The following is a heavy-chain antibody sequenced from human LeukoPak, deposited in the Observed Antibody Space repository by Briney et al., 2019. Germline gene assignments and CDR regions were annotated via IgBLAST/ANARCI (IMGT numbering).Heavy chain of an antibody. Sequence: GGSLRLSCAASGFTFSSYAMSWVRQARGKGLEWVSALSGSGGSTYYADAVKGRFTISRHIPKNSLYREMNSLRAEDTAVYYCATSSIAARPGWFDPWGQGTLVTVSS. CDR1: GFTFSSYA. CDR3: ATSSIAARPGWFDP. D-gene: IGHD6-6*01. J-gene: IGHJ5*02. V-gene: IGHV3-23*01. CDR2: LSGSGGST.